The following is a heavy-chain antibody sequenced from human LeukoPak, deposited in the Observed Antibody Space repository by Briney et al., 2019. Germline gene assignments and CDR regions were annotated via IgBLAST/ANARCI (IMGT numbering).Heavy chain of an antibody. Sequence: ASVKISCKASGYTFTSYYIHWVRQAPGQGLECMGRINPSGGSTSYAQKFQGRVTMTRDTSTSTVYMELSSLRSEDTAVYYCAREGHGPQNYYYYYYMDVWGKGTTVTVSS. CDR3: AREGHGPQNYYYYYYMDV. D-gene: IGHD2-8*01. J-gene: IGHJ6*03. CDR1: GYTFTSYY. CDR2: INPSGGST. V-gene: IGHV1-46*03.